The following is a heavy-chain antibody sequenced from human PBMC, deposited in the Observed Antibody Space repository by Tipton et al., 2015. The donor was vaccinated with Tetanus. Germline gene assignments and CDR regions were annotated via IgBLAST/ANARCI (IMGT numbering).Heavy chain of an antibody. D-gene: IGHD2-15*01. V-gene: IGHV3-33*01. CDR2: SWYDGTDK. J-gene: IGHJ4*02. Sequence: SLRLSCAASGFIFSSYGIHWVRQAPGKGLEWVAVSWYDGTDKYYADSVKGRFTISRDNSKNTLYLQMNSLRAEDTAVYYCAREVDCRGGSCFSGDFDNWGQGTQVTVSS. CDR1: GFIFSSYG. CDR3: AREVDCRGGSCFSGDFDN.